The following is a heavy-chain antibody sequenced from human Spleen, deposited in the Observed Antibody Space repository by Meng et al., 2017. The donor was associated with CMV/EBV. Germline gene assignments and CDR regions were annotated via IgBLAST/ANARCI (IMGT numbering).Heavy chain of an antibody. Sequence: ASVKVSCKASGYTFTGYYMHWVRQAPGQGLEWMGIIDPSGGSTSYAHKFQGRVTMTSDTSASTVYMELSSLRSEDTAVYYCARGRWLQFDYWGQGTLVTVSS. V-gene: IGHV1-46*01. J-gene: IGHJ4*02. D-gene: IGHD5-24*01. CDR3: ARGRWLQFDY. CDR1: GYTFTGYY. CDR2: IDPSGGST.